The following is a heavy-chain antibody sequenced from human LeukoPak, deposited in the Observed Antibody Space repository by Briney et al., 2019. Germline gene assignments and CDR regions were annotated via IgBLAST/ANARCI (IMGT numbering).Heavy chain of an antibody. J-gene: IGHJ3*02. Sequence: ASVKVSCKASGYTFTGYYMHWVRQAPGQGLEWMGRINPNSGGTNYAQKFQGRVTMTRDTSISTAYMELSSLRSDDTAVYYCARESTYYDSTDYYQGDAFDIWGQGTMVTVSS. CDR2: INPNSGGT. V-gene: IGHV1-2*02. CDR1: GYTFTGYY. CDR3: ARESTYYDSTDYYQGDAFDI. D-gene: IGHD3-22*01.